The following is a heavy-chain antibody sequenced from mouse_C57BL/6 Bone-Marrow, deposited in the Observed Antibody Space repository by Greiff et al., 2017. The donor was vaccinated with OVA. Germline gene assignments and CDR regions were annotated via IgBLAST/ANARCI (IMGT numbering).Heavy chain of an antibody. J-gene: IGHJ4*01. V-gene: IGHV1-54*01. CDR2: INPGSGGT. CDR1: GYAFTNYL. CDR3: AIYDYGIYYAMDY. D-gene: IGHD2-4*01. Sequence: QVQLKESGAELVRPGTSVKVSCKASGYAFTNYLIEWVKQRPGQGLEWIGVINPGSGGTNYNEKFKGKATLTADKSSSTAYMQLSSLTSEDSAVYFCAIYDYGIYYAMDYWGQGTSVTVAS.